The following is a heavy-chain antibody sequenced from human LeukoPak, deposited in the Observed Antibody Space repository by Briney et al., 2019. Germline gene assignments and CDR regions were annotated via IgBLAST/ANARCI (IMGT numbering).Heavy chain of an antibody. J-gene: IGHJ6*03. Sequence: GASVKVSCKASGGTFSSYAISWVRQAPGQGLGWMGGIIPIFGTANYAQKFQGRVTITADESTSTAYMELSSLRSEDTAVYYCARVSSLAAWYVYYYYYMDVWGKGTTVTVSS. D-gene: IGHD2-15*01. CDR2: IIPIFGTA. CDR3: ARVSSLAAWYVYYYYYMDV. CDR1: GGTFSSYA. V-gene: IGHV1-69*13.